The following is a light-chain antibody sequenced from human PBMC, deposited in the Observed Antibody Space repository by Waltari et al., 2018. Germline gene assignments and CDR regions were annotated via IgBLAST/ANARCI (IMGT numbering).Light chain of an antibody. V-gene: IGKV3-15*01. J-gene: IGKJ2*01. CDR1: RAIASN. CDR3: QQFNTRYS. Sequence: EIVMTQSPATLSVSPGGGPTLSCRASRAIASNVAWYQQKPGQPLRLLIFDASTRATGIPERFSGSWSGTEFTLTISSLQSEDSAVYFCQQFNTRYSFGQGTKLEI. CDR2: DAS.